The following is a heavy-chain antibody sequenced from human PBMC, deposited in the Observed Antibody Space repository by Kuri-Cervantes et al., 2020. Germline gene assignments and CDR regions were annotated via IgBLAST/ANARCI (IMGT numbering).Heavy chain of an antibody. J-gene: IGHJ6*02. V-gene: IGHV3-21*01. Sequence: GESLKISCAASGFTFSSYSMNWVRQAPGKGLEWVSSISSSSSYIYYADSVKGRFTISRDNAKNSLYLQMNSLRAEDTAVYYCARDGYSSSWYIYYYYGMDVWGQGTTVTVSS. CDR2: ISSSSSYI. CDR1: GFTFSSYS. D-gene: IGHD6-13*01. CDR3: ARDGYSSSWYIYYYYGMDV.